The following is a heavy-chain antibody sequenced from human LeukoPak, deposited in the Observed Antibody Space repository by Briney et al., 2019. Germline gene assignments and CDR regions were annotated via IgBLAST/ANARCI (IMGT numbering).Heavy chain of an antibody. V-gene: IGHV4-34*01. CDR1: GGSFSGYY. CDR3: ARVSYSSGWYQGYYYGMDV. J-gene: IGHJ6*02. CDR2: INHSGST. D-gene: IGHD6-19*01. Sequence: PSETLSLTCAVYGGSFSGYYWSWIRQPPGKGLEWIGEINHSGSTNYNPFLKSRVTISVDTSKNQFSLKLSSVTAADTAVYYCARVSYSSGWYQGYYYGMDVWGQGTTVTVSS.